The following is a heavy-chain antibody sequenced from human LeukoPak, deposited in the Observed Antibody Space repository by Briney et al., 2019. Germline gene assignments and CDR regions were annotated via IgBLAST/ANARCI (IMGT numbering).Heavy chain of an antibody. V-gene: IGHV1-69*01. J-gene: IGHJ3*02. D-gene: IGHD3-10*01. Sequence: SVKVSCKASGGTFSSYAISWVRQAPGQGLEWMGGIIPIFGTANYAQKFQGRVTITADESTSTAYMELSSLRSEDTAVYYRASYGSGSDFDAFDIWGQGTMVTVSS. CDR3: ASYGSGSDFDAFDI. CDR1: GGTFSSYA. CDR2: IIPIFGTA.